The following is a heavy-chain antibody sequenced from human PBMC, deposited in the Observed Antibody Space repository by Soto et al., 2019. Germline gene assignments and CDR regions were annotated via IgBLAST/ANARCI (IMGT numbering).Heavy chain of an antibody. V-gene: IGHV1-2*02. J-gene: IGHJ6*02. CDR1: GYTFTGYY. CDR2: INPNSGGT. CDR3: ATTSKGHYYYYGMDV. Sequence: GPSVKVSCKASGYTFTGYYIHWVRQAPGQGLEWMGWINPNSGGTNYAQKFQGRVTMTRDTSISTAYMELSRLRSDDTAVYYCATTSKGHYYYYGMDVWGQGTTVTVSS.